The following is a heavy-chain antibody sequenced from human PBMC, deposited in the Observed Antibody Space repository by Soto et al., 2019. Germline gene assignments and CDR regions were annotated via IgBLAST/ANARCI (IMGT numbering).Heavy chain of an antibody. CDR1: GYSFTSYW. Sequence: GESLKISCKGSGYSFTSYWIGWVRQMPGKGLEWMGIIYPGDSDTRYSPSFQGQVTISADKSISTAYLQWSSLKASDTAMYYCARAPYDFWSGYYSVRSKYYFDYWGQRTLVTVSS. CDR2: IYPGDSDT. V-gene: IGHV5-51*01. D-gene: IGHD3-3*01. CDR3: ARAPYDFWSGYYSVRSKYYFDY. J-gene: IGHJ4*02.